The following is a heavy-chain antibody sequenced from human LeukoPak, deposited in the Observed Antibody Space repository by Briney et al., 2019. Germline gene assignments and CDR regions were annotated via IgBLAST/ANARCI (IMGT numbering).Heavy chain of an antibody. Sequence: GASVKVSCKASGFTFTSYDINWVRQAPGQGLEWMGGIIANFRTTYYAQKYQGRVTITADEFTGTVYMELTSLRSEDTAVYYCARPRTYYDFWRGYPPFDYWGQGTLVTVSS. V-gene: IGHV1-69*13. CDR1: GFTFTSYD. D-gene: IGHD3-3*01. J-gene: IGHJ4*02. CDR2: IIANFRTT. CDR3: ARPRTYYDFWRGYPPFDY.